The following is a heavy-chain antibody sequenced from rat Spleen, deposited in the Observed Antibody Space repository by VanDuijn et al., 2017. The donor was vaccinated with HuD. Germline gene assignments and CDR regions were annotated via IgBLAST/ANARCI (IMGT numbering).Heavy chain of an antibody. CDR3: TRDPITTRDYFDY. CDR1: GFSLTDYS. D-gene: IGHD1-1*01. Sequence: VQLKESGPGLVQPSQTLSLTCTVSGFSLTDYSVHWVRQPPGKGLEWIAAISSGGSTYFNSVLKSRLSISRDTSKSQVFLKMNSLQTEDTAIYFCTRDPITTRDYFDYWGQGVMVTVSS. V-gene: IGHV2-19*01. CDR2: ISSGGST. J-gene: IGHJ2*01.